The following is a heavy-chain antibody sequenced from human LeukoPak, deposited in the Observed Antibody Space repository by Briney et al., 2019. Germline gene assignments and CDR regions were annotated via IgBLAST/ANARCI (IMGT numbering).Heavy chain of an antibody. CDR2: ISSSSSTI. CDR1: GFTVSSKY. CDR3: ARDPYGSGWYYFDY. V-gene: IGHV3-48*01. D-gene: IGHD6-19*01. Sequence: GGSLRLSCAAPGFTVSSKYMNWVRQAPGKGLEWVSYISSSSSTIYYADSVKGRFTISRDNSKNTLYLQMNSLRAEDTAVYYCARDPYGSGWYYFDYWGQGTLVTVSS. J-gene: IGHJ4*02.